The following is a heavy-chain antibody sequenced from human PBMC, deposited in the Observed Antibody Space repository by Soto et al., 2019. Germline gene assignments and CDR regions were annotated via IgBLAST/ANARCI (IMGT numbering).Heavy chain of an antibody. D-gene: IGHD2-21*02. CDR3: ARVIFTYWGGICYHADGFDA. CDR2: VYYTRNT. CDR1: GGSVSSGY. Sequence: QVLLQESGPELVKPSETLSLICNVSGGSVSSGYWTWIRQPPGKGLEWIGYVYYTRNTNYNPSLRSRVSISVDTSKNQLSLKLTSVTAADTAVYYCARVIFTYWGGICYHADGFDAWGQGTLVTVSS. J-gene: IGHJ5*02. V-gene: IGHV4-59*02.